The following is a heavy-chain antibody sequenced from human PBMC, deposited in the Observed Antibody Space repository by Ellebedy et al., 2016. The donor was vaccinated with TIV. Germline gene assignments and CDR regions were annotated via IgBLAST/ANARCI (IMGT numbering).Heavy chain of an antibody. Sequence: GGSLRLXXAASGFTFSSYAMHWVRQAPGKGLEWVAVISYDGSNKYYADSVKGRFTISRDNSKNTLYLQMNSLRAEDTAVYYCAKDFLAGELWSGFDYWGQGTLVTVSS. CDR3: AKDFLAGELWSGFDY. CDR1: GFTFSSYA. CDR2: ISYDGSNK. V-gene: IGHV3-30-3*01. J-gene: IGHJ4*02. D-gene: IGHD3-3*01.